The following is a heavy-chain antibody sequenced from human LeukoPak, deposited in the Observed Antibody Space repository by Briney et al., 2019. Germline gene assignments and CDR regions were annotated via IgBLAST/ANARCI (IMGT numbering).Heavy chain of an antibody. D-gene: IGHD2-21*02. CDR1: GYTFTSYY. CDR2: INPSGGST. V-gene: IGHV1-46*01. Sequence: ASVKVSCKASGYTFTSYYMHWVRQAPGQGLEWMGIINPSGGSTSYAQRFQGRVTMTRDTSTSTVYMELSSLRSEDTAVYYCARDSVFLRLQVTFDYWGQGTLVTVSS. J-gene: IGHJ4*02. CDR3: ARDSVFLRLQVTFDY.